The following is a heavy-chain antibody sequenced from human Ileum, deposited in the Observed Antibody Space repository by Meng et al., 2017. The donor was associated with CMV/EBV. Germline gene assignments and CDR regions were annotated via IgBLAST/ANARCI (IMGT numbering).Heavy chain of an antibody. V-gene: IGHV4-4*01. D-gene: IGHD6-19*01. CDR2: VSQDGRT. Sequence: LTCAVSDLCVSNDYWGTWVRQAAGKGLEWSGEVSQDGRTNSNPSLKSRLSMSVDKSKNQFSLNLRSVTAADTASYFCASSSGWWRIDYWGHGTLVTVSS. CDR1: DLCVSNDYW. J-gene: IGHJ4*01. CDR3: ASSSGWWRIDY.